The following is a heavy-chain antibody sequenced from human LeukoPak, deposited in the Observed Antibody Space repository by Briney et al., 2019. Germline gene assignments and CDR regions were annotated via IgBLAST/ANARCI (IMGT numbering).Heavy chain of an antibody. CDR2: ISYDGSTK. CDR3: AKDAPGGDYVEPLPHHY. Sequence: PSGGSLRLSCAGSGFTFSSYSIHWVRQAPGEGLEWVAVISYDGSTKYYADFVKGRFTISRDNSKNTLYLQMNSLRAEDTAVYYCAKDAPGGDYVEPLPHHYWGQGTLVTVSS. CDR1: GFTFSSYS. D-gene: IGHD4-17*01. V-gene: IGHV3-30*18. J-gene: IGHJ4*02.